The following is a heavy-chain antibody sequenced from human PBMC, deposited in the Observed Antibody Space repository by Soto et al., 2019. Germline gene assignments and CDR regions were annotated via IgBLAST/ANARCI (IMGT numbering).Heavy chain of an antibody. J-gene: IGHJ4*02. D-gene: IGHD2-2*01. CDR2: ISYTGST. V-gene: IGHV4-39*01. CDR3: VRTSITSQYGAGYFEY. CDR1: GGSISSSSY. Sequence: QLQLQESGPGLVKPSETLSLTCTVSGGSISSSSYWGWIRQPPGKGLEWIGSISYTGSTYYNPSLKCRVTVSVDTSKNQFSLKLSSVTAADTAVYYCVRTSITSQYGAGYFEYWGQGTLVTVSS.